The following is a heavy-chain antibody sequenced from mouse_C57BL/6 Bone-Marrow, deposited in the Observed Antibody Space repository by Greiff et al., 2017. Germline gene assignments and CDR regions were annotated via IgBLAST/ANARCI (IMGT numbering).Heavy chain of an antibody. CDR3: ARGEVLLLRCYAMDY. CDR1: GYTFTSYW. J-gene: IGHJ4*01. V-gene: IGHV1-52*01. CDR2: IDPSDSET. Sequence: QVQLQQPGAELVRPGSSVKLSCKASGYTFTSYWMHWVKQRPIQGLEWIGNIDPSDSETHYNQKFKDKATLTVDKSSSTAYMQLSSLTSEDSAVYYCARGEVLLLRCYAMDYWGQGTSVTVSS. D-gene: IGHD1-1*01.